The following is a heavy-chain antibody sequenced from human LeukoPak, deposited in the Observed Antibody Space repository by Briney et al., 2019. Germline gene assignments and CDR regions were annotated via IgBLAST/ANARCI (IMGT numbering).Heavy chain of an antibody. CDR3: ANRAAGTDPTIGDAFDI. D-gene: IGHD6-13*01. CDR2: ISGSGGST. Sequence: PGGSLRLSCAASGFTFSSYAMSWVRQAPGKGLEWVAAISGSGGSTYYADSVKGRFTISRDNSKNTLYLQMNSLRAEDTAVYYCANRAAGTDPTIGDAFDIWGQGTMVTVSS. J-gene: IGHJ3*02. V-gene: IGHV3-23*01. CDR1: GFTFSSYA.